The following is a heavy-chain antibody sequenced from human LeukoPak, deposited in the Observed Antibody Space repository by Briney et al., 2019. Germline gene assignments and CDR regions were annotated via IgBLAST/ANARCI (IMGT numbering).Heavy chain of an antibody. Sequence: GGSLRLSCAASGFTFSSYGMHWVRQAPGKGLEWVSVISHDGGNKYYADSVKGRFNISRDNSKNILYLQMDSLRPDDTAVCYCARVGHLAGDDAFDIWGQGTLVTVSS. D-gene: IGHD3-10*01. V-gene: IGHV3-30*03. CDR1: GFTFSSYG. CDR3: ARVGHLAGDDAFDI. J-gene: IGHJ3*02. CDR2: ISHDGGNK.